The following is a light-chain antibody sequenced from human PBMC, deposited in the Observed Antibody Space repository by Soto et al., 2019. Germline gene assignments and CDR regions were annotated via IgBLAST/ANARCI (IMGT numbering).Light chain of an antibody. J-gene: IGKJ1*01. Sequence: EIVLTQSPGTLSLSPGERATLSCRASESVSSSYLARYQQKPGQAPRLLIYGASTRATGIPDRFSGSGSGTDFTLTISRLEPEDSAVFYCQQYGGSPRTFGQGTKVEI. V-gene: IGKV3-20*01. CDR1: ESVSSSY. CDR3: QQYGGSPRT. CDR2: GAS.